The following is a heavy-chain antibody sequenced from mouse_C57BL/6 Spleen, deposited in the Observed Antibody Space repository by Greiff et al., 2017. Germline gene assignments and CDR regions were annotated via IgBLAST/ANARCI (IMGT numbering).Heavy chain of an antibody. V-gene: IGHV1-76*01. J-gene: IGHJ4*01. CDR1: GYTFTVYY. CDR3: ALEYDYDASYAMDY. D-gene: IGHD2-4*01. Sequence: QVQLQQSGAELVRPGASVKLSCKASGYTFTVYYINWVKQRPGQGLEWIARIYPGSGNTYYNEKFKGKATLTAEKSSSTAYMQLSSLTSEDSAVYFCALEYDYDASYAMDYWGQGTSVTVSS. CDR2: IYPGSGNT.